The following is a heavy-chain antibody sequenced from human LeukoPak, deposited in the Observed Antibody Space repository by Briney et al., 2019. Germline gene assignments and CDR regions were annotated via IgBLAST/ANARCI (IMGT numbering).Heavy chain of an antibody. D-gene: IGHD1-26*01. J-gene: IGHJ4*02. V-gene: IGHV4-34*01. Sequence: SETLSLTCAVYGGXFSGYYWTWIRQPPGKGLEWIGEINHSGRTNYNPSLKSRVTLSVDTPKNQFSLKLTSVTAADTAVYYCASGGSFFENWGQGTLVTVSS. CDR2: INHSGRT. CDR1: GGXFSGYY. CDR3: ASGGSFFEN.